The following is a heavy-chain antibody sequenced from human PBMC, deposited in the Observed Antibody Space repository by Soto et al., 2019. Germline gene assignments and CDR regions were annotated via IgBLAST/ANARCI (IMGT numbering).Heavy chain of an antibody. V-gene: IGHV1-18*04. J-gene: IGHJ4*02. CDR1: GYTFTSYG. CDR2: ISPYNHNT. D-gene: IGHD3-16*01. CDR3: ARVVIGPEYYFDY. Sequence: SVKVSCKASGYTFTSYGFSWVRQAPGQGLEWMGWISPYNHNTNYAQKLQGRVTMTTDTSTSTAYMELRSLRSDDTAVYYCARVVIGPEYYFDYWGQGTLVTVSS.